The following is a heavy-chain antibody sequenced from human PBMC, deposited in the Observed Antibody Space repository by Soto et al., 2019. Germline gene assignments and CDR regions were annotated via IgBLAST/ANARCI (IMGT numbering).Heavy chain of an antibody. Sequence: GGSLRLSCAASGFTFSSYSMNWVRQAPGKGLEWVSSISSSSSYIYYADSVKGRFTISRDNAKNSLYLQMNSLRAEDTAVYYCARDGSGILTPNWFDPWGQGTLVTVSS. CDR3: ARDGSGILTPNWFDP. CDR2: ISSSSSYI. V-gene: IGHV3-21*01. D-gene: IGHD3-10*01. CDR1: GFTFSSYS. J-gene: IGHJ5*02.